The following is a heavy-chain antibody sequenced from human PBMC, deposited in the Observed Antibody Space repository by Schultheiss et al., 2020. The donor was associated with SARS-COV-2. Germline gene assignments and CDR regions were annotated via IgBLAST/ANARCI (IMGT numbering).Heavy chain of an antibody. CDR1: GFTFSSYS. CDR2: ISSSGSSI. D-gene: IGHD6-13*01. Sequence: GGSLRLSCAASGFTFSSYSMNWVRQAPGKGLEWVSYISSSGSSIYYADSVKGRFTISRDNAKNSLYLQMNSLRDEDTAVYYCARNAGYSSSWLLDYWGQGTLVTVSS. J-gene: IGHJ4*02. CDR3: ARNAGYSSSWLLDY. V-gene: IGHV3-48*02.